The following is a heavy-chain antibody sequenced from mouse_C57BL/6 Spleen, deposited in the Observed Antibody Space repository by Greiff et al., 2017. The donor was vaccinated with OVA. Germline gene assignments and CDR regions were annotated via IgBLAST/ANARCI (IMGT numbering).Heavy chain of an antibody. CDR1: GYTFTDYE. Sequence: QVQLQQSGAELVRPGASVTLSCKASGYTFTDYEMHWVKQTPVHGLEWIGAIVPETGGTAYNQKFKGKAILTADTSSSTAYMELRSLTSEDSADDYCTRTDGSRNWGYFDYWGQGTTLTVSS. J-gene: IGHJ2*01. CDR2: IVPETGGT. D-gene: IGHD1-1*01. V-gene: IGHV1-15*01. CDR3: TRTDGSRNWGYFDY.